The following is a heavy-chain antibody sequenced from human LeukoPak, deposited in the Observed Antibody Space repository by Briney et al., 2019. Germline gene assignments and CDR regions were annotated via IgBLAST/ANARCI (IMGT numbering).Heavy chain of an antibody. J-gene: IGHJ4*02. D-gene: IGHD5-12*01. CDR3: AKDRGYSHGFEY. Sequence: GGSLRLSCAAAGFTFSSYGMHWVRQAPGKGLEWVAAISYDGRNKEYVDSVKGRFTISRDNSKNTLYLQMNSLRAEDTAVYYCAKDRGYSHGFEYWGQGTLVTVSS. V-gene: IGHV3-30*18. CDR1: GFTFSSYG. CDR2: ISYDGRNK.